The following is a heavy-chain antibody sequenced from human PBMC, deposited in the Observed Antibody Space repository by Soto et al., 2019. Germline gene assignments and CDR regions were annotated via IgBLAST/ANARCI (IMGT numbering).Heavy chain of an antibody. CDR1: GFTFSNYG. CDR3: VKGIVNYWALDY. V-gene: IGHV3-30*18. CDR2: ISYDGSSK. Sequence: QVQLVESGGGVVQPGRSLRLSFAASGFTFSNYGMYWVRQAPGKGLEWVAFISYDGSSKFYADPMKGRHTISRDNSKNTLYLQMNSLRAEDTAVYYCVKGIVNYWALDYWGQGTLVTVSS. D-gene: IGHD1-7*01. J-gene: IGHJ4*02.